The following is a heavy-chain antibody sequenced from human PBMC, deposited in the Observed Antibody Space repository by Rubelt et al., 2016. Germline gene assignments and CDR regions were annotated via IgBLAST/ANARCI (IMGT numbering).Heavy chain of an antibody. CDR2: ISYDGSNK. V-gene: IGHV3-30*04. CDR1: GFTFSSYA. D-gene: IGHD1-26*01. Sequence: VQPGRSLRLSCAASGFTFSSYAMHWVRQAPGKGLEWVAVISYDGSNKYYADSVKGRFTISRDNSKNTLYLQMNSLRAEDTAVYYCARDRTRYSGSYPWGQGTLVTVSS. CDR3: ARDRTRYSGSYP. J-gene: IGHJ5*02.